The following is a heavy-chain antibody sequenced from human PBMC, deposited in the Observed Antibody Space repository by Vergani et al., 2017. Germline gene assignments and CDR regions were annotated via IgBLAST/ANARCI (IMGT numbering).Heavy chain of an antibody. CDR2: IYYSGST. Sequence: QLQLQESGPGLVKPSETLSLTCSVSGGSISSSSYYWGWIRQPPGKGLEWIGSIYYSGSTYYNPSLKSRVTISVDTSKNQFSLKLSSVTAADTAVYYCARDYGFLEWLLLESSHISGGWFDPWGQGTLVTVSS. CDR3: ARDYGFLEWLLLESSHISGGWFDP. D-gene: IGHD3-3*01. J-gene: IGHJ5*02. V-gene: IGHV4-39*07. CDR1: GGSISSSSYY.